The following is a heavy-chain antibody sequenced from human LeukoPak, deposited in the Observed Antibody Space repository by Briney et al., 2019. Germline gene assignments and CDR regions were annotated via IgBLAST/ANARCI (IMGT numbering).Heavy chain of an antibody. Sequence: SETLSLTCVVSGGSVSGYYWGWIRQPPGRGLEWIGYVYYSGSTNYNPSFKSRITISVDTSRNQFSLQLSSVTAADTAVYYCARIHRYCSGGCCYVLDNWGQGTLVAVSS. J-gene: IGHJ4*02. CDR3: ARIHRYCSGGCCYVLDN. CDR2: VYYSGST. V-gene: IGHV4-59*02. CDR1: GGSVSGYY. D-gene: IGHD2-15*01.